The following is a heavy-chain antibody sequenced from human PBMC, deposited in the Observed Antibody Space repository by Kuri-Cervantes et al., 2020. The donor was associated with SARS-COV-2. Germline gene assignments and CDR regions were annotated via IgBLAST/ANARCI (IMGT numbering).Heavy chain of an antibody. CDR1: GFTFSSHG. Sequence: GESLKISCAASGFTFSSHGMHWVRQAPGKGLEWVAVISYDGSNKYYADSVKGRFTISRDNSKNTLYLQMNSLRAEDTAVYYCAKDDSSGWRLDAFDIWGQGTKVTVSS. CDR3: AKDDSSGWRLDAFDI. CDR2: ISYDGSNK. J-gene: IGHJ3*02. D-gene: IGHD6-19*01. V-gene: IGHV3-30*18.